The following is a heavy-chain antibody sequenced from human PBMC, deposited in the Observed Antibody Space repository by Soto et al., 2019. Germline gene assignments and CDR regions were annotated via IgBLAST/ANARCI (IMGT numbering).Heavy chain of an antibody. J-gene: IGHJ6*02. CDR1: GGSITGYY. D-gene: IGHD1-1*01. V-gene: IGHV4-59*13. Sequence: SETLALPCTVSGGSITGYYWSWIQQPPGKELEWVGYIFYAGKTSYTPSLQSGVTIPIDTSRNQFSLKLSSVTAGDTAVYYCTGHGVIPKLQKGMGVWGQGTTVTV. CDR2: IFYAGKT. CDR3: TGHGVIPKLQKGMGV.